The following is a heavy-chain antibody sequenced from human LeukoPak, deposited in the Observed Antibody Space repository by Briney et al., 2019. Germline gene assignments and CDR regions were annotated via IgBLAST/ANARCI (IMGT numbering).Heavy chain of an antibody. Sequence: GRSLRLSCAASGFTFSSYGMHWVRQAPGKGLEWGAVISYDGSNKYYAGSVKGRFTISRDNSKNTLYLQMNSLRAADTAVYYCAKESRLHEYFQHWGQGTLVTVSS. V-gene: IGHV3-30*18. D-gene: IGHD6-25*01. CDR1: GFTFSSYG. CDR2: ISYDGSNK. CDR3: AKESRLHEYFQH. J-gene: IGHJ1*01.